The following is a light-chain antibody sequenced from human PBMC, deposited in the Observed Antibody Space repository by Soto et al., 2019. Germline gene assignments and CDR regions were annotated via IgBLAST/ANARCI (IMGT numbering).Light chain of an antibody. Sequence: EIVLTQSPGTLALSPGERATLSCRARQSLTNSFIAWYQQKPGQAPRLLIYDTSSRATGIPDRFSGSGSGTDFTLTVSSLEPEDFVLYFCQQRSVWPITFGQGTRLENK. J-gene: IGKJ5*01. CDR1: QSLTNSF. V-gene: IGKV3D-20*02. CDR3: QQRSVWPIT. CDR2: DTS.